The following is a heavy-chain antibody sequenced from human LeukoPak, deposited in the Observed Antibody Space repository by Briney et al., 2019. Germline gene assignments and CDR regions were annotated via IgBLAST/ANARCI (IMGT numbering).Heavy chain of an antibody. CDR2: INAGNGNT. CDR3: ARGRVVVVVAATQDFDY. V-gene: IGHV1-3*01. CDR1: GYTFTSYA. D-gene: IGHD2-15*01. Sequence: ASVKVSCKASGYTFTSYAMHWVRQAPGQRLEWMGWINAGNGNTKYSQKFQGRVTITRDTSASTAYMELSSLRSEDTAVYYCARGRVVVVVAATQDFDYWGQGTLVTVSS. J-gene: IGHJ4*02.